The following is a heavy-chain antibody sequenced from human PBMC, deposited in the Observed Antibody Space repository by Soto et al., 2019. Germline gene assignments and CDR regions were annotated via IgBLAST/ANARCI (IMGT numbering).Heavy chain of an antibody. J-gene: IGHJ4*02. Sequence: HPWGSLRLSCAASGFTFSNYGMSWVRQAPGKGLEWVSALPEIGTNTYYADSVKGRFTISRDNSKNTLFLQINNLRAGDTAVYYCAKKSGVGATWYFDYWGQGTLVTVSS. CDR1: GFTFSNYG. CDR2: LPEIGTNT. D-gene: IGHD1-26*01. CDR3: AKKSGVGATWYFDY. V-gene: IGHV3-23*01.